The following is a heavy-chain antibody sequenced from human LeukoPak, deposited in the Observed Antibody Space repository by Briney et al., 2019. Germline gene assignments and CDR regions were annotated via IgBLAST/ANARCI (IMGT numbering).Heavy chain of an antibody. D-gene: IGHD6-19*01. J-gene: IGHJ3*02. CDR1: GFTFSSYA. CDR2: ISGSGGST. Sequence: GGSLRLSCAASGFTFSSYAMSRVRQAPGKGLEWVSAISGSGGSTYYADSVKGRFTISRDNSKNTLYLQMNSLRAEDTAVYYCAKGRRSSGWLDAFDIWGQGTMVTVSS. CDR3: AKGRRSSGWLDAFDI. V-gene: IGHV3-23*01.